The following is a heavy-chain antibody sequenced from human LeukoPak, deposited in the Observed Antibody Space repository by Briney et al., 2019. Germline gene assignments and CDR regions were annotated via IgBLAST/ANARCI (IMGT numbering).Heavy chain of an antibody. Sequence: GGSLRLSCAASGFTFSSYAMSWVRQAPGKGLEWVSAISGRGGSTYYADSVKGRFTIARDNSKNTLYPQMNSLRAEHTPVYYCAKARYSGIPYGYFDYWGQGTLVTVSS. D-gene: IGHD1-26*01. CDR2: ISGRGGST. V-gene: IGHV3-23*01. CDR3: AKARYSGIPYGYFDY. J-gene: IGHJ4*02. CDR1: GFTFSSYA.